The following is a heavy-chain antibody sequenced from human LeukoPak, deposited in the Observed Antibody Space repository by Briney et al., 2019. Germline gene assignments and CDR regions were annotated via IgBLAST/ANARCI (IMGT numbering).Heavy chain of an antibody. Sequence: PGGSLRLSCAASGFTFSDYAMTWDRQAPGKGLEWVSSIDNNDDNTYYADSVKGRFTISRDNSENTLSLQMSSLRAEDTAIYYCAKRRRAEAGPEDYWGQGTLVTVSS. CDR1: GFTFSDYA. V-gene: IGHV3-23*01. CDR2: IDNNDDNT. J-gene: IGHJ4*02. D-gene: IGHD6-19*01. CDR3: AKRRRAEAGPEDY.